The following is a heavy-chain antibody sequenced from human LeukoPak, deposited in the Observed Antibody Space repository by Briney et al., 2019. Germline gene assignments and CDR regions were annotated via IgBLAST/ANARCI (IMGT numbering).Heavy chain of an antibody. J-gene: IGHJ4*02. Sequence: PSQTPSLTCTVSGGSISSGDYYWSWIREPPGKGLEWIGYIYYSGSTYYNPSLKSRVTISVDTHKNQFSLKLSSVTATDTAVYYCARDHLGIVVAGGEDYFDYWGQGTLVTVSS. CDR1: GGSISSGDYY. CDR3: ARDHLGIVVAGGEDYFDY. V-gene: IGHV4-30-4*08. CDR2: IYYSGST. D-gene: IGHD1-26*01.